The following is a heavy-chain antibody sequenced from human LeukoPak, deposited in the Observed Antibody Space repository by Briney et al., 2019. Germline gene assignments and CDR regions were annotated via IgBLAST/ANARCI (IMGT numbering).Heavy chain of an antibody. Sequence: PGGSLRLSCAASGFTFNDYYMGWVRQAPGKGLEWVSSISRGGNSIYYADSVRGRFTISRDNAKNSLYLQMNSLRAEDTAVYYCARDQYLDCRGQGTLVTVSS. CDR3: ARDQYLDC. V-gene: IGHV3-11*01. J-gene: IGHJ4*02. CDR2: ISRGGNSI. CDR1: GFTFNDYY.